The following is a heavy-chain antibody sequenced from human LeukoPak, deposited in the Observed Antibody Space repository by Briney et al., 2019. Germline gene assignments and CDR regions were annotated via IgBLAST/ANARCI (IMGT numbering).Heavy chain of an antibody. CDR3: AREGIRIAAAGTIDY. Sequence: ASVKVSCKASGYTFTSYDINWVRQAPGQGLEWMGWISTYNGNTNYAQKLQDRVTMTTDTSTSTAYMELRSLRSDDTAMYYCAREGIRIAAAGTIDYWGQGTLVTVSS. D-gene: IGHD6-13*01. CDR1: GYTFTSYD. J-gene: IGHJ4*02. V-gene: IGHV1-18*01. CDR2: ISTYNGNT.